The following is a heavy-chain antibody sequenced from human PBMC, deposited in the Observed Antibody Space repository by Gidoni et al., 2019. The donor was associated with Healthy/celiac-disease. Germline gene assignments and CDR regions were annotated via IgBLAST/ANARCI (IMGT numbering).Heavy chain of an antibody. V-gene: IGHV1-18*04. D-gene: IGHD4-17*01. CDR1: GYTFTSYG. CDR3: ARYTVTSNYYYYGMDV. J-gene: IGHJ6*02. Sequence: QLQLAPSGAELTKRAASVKVACVAPGYTFTSYGISWVRQAPGQGLEWMGWISAYNGNTNYAQKLQGRVTMTTDTSASTAYMELRSLRSDDAAVYYCARYTVTSNYYYYGMDVWGQGTTVIVSS. CDR2: ISAYNGNT.